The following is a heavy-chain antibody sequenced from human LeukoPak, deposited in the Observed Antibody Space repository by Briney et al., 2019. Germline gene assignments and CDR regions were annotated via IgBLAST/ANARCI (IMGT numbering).Heavy chain of an antibody. CDR3: ARESSSRGYSYGPGNAFDI. CDR1: GFTFSSYA. D-gene: IGHD5-18*01. CDR2: IYSGGST. Sequence: GGSLRLSCAASGFTFSSYAMHWVRQAPGKGLEWVSVIYSGGSTYYADSVKGRFTISRDNSKNTLYLQMNSLRAEDTAVYYCARESSSRGYSYGPGNAFDIWGQGTMVTVSS. J-gene: IGHJ3*02. V-gene: IGHV3-66*01.